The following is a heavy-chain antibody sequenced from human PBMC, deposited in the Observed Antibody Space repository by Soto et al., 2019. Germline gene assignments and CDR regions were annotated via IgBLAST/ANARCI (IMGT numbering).Heavy chain of an antibody. Sequence: EVQLLESGGGLVQPGGSLRLSCAASGLTFSNHAMNWVRQAPGKGLEWVSGISGSGDSTYYADSVKGRFTISRDNSKNTQYLKMDMHRVDDTVVDDCAKRIGCIVQYGVDVWGQGTTVTVSS. CDR1: GLTFSNHA. CDR3: AKRIGCIVQYGVDV. J-gene: IGHJ6*02. D-gene: IGHD2-8*01. CDR2: ISGSGDST. V-gene: IGHV3-23*01.